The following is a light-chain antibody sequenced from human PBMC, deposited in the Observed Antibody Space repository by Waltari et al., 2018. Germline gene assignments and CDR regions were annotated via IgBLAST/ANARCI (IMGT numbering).Light chain of an antibody. CDR1: SSDVGGYNF. CDR2: DVT. Sequence: QSALTQPRSVSGSPGQSVTISCTVTSSDVGGYNFFSWYQHTPDKVPKLVIYDVTKRPSGVPDRFSGSKSGNTASLTISGLQAEDEADYYCCSYAGYYTIWVFGGGTKLTVL. J-gene: IGLJ3*02. CDR3: CSYAGYYTIWV. V-gene: IGLV2-11*01.